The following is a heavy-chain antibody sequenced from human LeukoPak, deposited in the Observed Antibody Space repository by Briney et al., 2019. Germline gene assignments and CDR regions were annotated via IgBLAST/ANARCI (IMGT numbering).Heavy chain of an antibody. CDR2: ISGSADTT. CDR1: GFTFSSYS. Sequence: GGSLRLSCAASGFTFSSYSMTWVRHAPGKWLEWVSSISGSADTTYYADSVQGRVTLSRDNSRNTVYLQMNSLRVADTAVYYCAKEAYASGPYYFDYWGQGTLVTVSS. V-gene: IGHV3-23*01. J-gene: IGHJ4*02. CDR3: AKEAYASGPYYFDY. D-gene: IGHD3-10*01.